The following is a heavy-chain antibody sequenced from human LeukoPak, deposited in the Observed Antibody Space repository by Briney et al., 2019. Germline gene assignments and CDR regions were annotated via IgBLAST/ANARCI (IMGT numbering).Heavy chain of an antibody. Sequence: PSETLSLTCTVSGGSISSSSYYWGWIRQPPGKGLEWIGSIYYSGSTYYNPSLKSRVTISVDTSKNQFSLKLSSVTAADTAVYYCARRQAVAGEVDYWGQGTLVTVSS. D-gene: IGHD6-19*01. V-gene: IGHV4-39*01. J-gene: IGHJ4*02. CDR1: GGSISSSSYY. CDR3: ARRQAVAGEVDY. CDR2: IYYSGST.